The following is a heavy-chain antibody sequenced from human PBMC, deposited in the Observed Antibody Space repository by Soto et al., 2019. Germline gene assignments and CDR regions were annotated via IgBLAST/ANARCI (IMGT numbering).Heavy chain of an antibody. V-gene: IGHV3-23*01. CDR2: ISGSGGST. CDR1: GFTFSSYA. CDR3: AKSQGRYYYYGMDV. Sequence: GGSLRLSCAASGFTFSSYAMSWVRQAPGKGLEWVSAISGSGGSTYYADSVKGRFTISRDNSKNTLYLQMNSLRAEDTAVYYCAKSQGRYYYYGMDVWGQGTTVTVSS. D-gene: IGHD1-26*01. J-gene: IGHJ6*02.